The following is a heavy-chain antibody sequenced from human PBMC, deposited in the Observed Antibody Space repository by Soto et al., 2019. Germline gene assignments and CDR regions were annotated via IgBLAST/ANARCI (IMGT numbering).Heavy chain of an antibody. V-gene: IGHV3-20*04. Sequence: EVQLVESGGGVVRPGGSLRLSCAASGFTFDDYGMSWVRQAPGKGLEWVSGINWNGGSTGYADSVKGRFTISRDNAKNSLYLQKDRLRAEDTALYYLAKGHFGYYLYFFYHWGQGTPVTGSS. D-gene: IGHD4-17*01. CDR1: GFTFDDYG. CDR3: AKGHFGYYLYFFYH. CDR2: INWNGGST. J-gene: IGHJ4*02.